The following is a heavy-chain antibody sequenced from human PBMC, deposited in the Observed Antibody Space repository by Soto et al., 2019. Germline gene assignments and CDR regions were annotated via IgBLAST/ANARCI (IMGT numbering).Heavy chain of an antibody. J-gene: IGHJ4*02. D-gene: IGHD3-16*01. V-gene: IGHV3-21*01. CDR3: AGGSSRASYVWGSSFDY. CDR1: GFTFSSYS. Sequence: EVQLVESGGGLVKPGGSLRLSCAASGFTFSSYSMNWVRQAPGKGLEWVSSISSSSSYIYYADSVKGRFTISRDNAKDPLYLQMSSLRAEDTAVDYCAGGSSRASYVWGSSFDYWGQGTLVTVSS. CDR2: ISSSSSYI.